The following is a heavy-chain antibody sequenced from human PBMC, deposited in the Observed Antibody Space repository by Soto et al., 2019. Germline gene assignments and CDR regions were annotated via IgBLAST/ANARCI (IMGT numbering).Heavy chain of an antibody. V-gene: IGHV1-46*01. D-gene: IGHD1-26*01. CDR2: INPSGGST. CDR1: GYTFTSYY. CDR3: ARELISGSYSYYGMDV. J-gene: IGHJ6*02. Sequence: GASVKVSCKASGYTFTSYYMHWVRQAPGQGLEWMGIINPSGGSTSYAQKFQGRVTMTRDTSTSTVYMELSSLRSEDTAVYYCARELISGSYSYYGMDVWGQGTTVTVSS.